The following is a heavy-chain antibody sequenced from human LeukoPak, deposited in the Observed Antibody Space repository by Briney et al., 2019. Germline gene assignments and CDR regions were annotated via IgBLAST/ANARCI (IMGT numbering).Heavy chain of an antibody. D-gene: IGHD3-3*01. J-gene: IGHJ3*02. CDR2: ISGGGGST. CDR1: RFTFSSYA. CDR3: AKDLNYDFWSGLDAFHI. V-gene: IGHV3-23*01. Sequence: PGGSLRLSCAASRFTFSSYAMNWVRQAPGKGLEWVAAISGGGGSTFYADSVKGRFTISRDNSKNTLYLQMNSLRAEDTAVYYCAKDLNYDFWSGLDAFHIWGQGTMVTVSS.